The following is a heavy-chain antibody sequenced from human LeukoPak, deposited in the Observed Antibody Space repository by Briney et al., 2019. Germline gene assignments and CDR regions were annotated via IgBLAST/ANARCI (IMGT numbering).Heavy chain of an antibody. CDR3: ARSYGGNHYSDY. Sequence: SETLSLTCTVSGGSISSYYWSWIRQPPGKGLEWIGYIYYSGSTNYNPSLKSRVTISVDTSKNQFSLKLSSVTAADTAVYYCARSYGGNHYSDYWGQGTLVTVSS. CDR1: GGSISSYY. D-gene: IGHD4-23*01. J-gene: IGHJ4*02. V-gene: IGHV4-59*08. CDR2: IYYSGST.